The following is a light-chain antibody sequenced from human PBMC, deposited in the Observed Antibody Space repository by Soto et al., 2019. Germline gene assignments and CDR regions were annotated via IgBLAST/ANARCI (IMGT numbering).Light chain of an antibody. CDR3: QQRSNWPQWT. V-gene: IGKV3-11*01. J-gene: IGKJ1*01. CDR1: QSVRSY. Sequence: EIVLTQSPATLSLSPGERATLSCRASQSVRSYLAWYQQKPGQAPRLLIYDASNRATGIPGRFSGSGSGTDFTLTISSLEPEDFAVYYCQQRSNWPQWTFGQGTKVEIK. CDR2: DAS.